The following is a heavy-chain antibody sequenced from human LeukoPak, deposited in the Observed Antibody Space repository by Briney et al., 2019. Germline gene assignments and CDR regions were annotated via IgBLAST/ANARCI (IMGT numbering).Heavy chain of an antibody. D-gene: IGHD3-10*01. CDR2: ISYDGGNK. V-gene: IGHV3-30*18. CDR1: GFTFSSYG. Sequence: GRSLRLSCAASGFTFSSYGMHWVRQAPGKGLEWVAVISYDGGNKYYADSVKGRFTISRDNSKSTLYLQMNSLRAEDTAVYYCAKARGLHYFDYWGQGTLVTVSS. J-gene: IGHJ4*02. CDR3: AKARGLHYFDY.